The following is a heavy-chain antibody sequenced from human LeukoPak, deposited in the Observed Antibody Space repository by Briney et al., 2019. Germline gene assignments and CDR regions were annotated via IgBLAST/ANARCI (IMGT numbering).Heavy chain of an antibody. CDR3: ARDEYASGNYYSVRRVGLPDY. CDR1: GFNFGTYE. D-gene: IGHD3-10*01. Sequence: PGGSLRLSCAVSGFNFGTYEMRWDRQAPGKGLEWLSVISSGGGFQFNRDSVKGRFTISRDNSKNTLYLQMNSLRTEDTAIYYCARDEYASGNYYSVRRVGLPDYWGRGTLVTVSS. V-gene: IGHV3-30*04. J-gene: IGHJ4*02. CDR2: ISSGGGFQ.